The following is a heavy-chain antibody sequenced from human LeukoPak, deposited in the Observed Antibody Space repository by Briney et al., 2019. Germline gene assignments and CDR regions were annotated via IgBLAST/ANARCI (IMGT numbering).Heavy chain of an antibody. V-gene: IGHV4-4*07. J-gene: IGHJ4*02. CDR1: GGSISSYH. CDR2: MYSTGGS. D-gene: IGHD6-25*01. Sequence: SETLSLTCSVSGGSISSYHWNWIRQAAGKGLEWIGRMYSTGGSTYDSSLQGRVSMSADTSKNQLFLKVTSVTAADTATYYCASSRIAAGAINYWGQGILVTVSS. CDR3: ASSRIAAGAINY.